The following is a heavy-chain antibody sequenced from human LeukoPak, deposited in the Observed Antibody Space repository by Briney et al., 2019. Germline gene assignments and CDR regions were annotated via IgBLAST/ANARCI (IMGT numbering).Heavy chain of an antibody. CDR1: GFTFSSYA. D-gene: IGHD6-13*01. J-gene: IGHJ4*02. CDR3: XKDXXXALXAAAGRTFDY. Sequence: GGSLRLSCAASGFTFSSYAMSWVRQAPGKGLEWVSAVSGSGGSTYYADSVKGRFTISRDNSKNTMYLQMNSLRAEDTAVYYCXKDXXXALXAAAGRTFDYWGQGTLVTVSS. V-gene: IGHV3-23*01. CDR2: VSGSGGST.